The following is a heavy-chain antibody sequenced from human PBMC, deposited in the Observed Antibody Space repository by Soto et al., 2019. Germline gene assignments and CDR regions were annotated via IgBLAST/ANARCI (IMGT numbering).Heavy chain of an antibody. V-gene: IGHV4-31*01. CDR1: GGSISSGGYY. CDR2: IYYSGST. J-gene: IGHJ4*02. D-gene: IGHD3-3*02. Sequence: QVQLQESGPGLVKPSQTLSLTCTVSGGSISSGGYYWSWIRQHPGKGLEWIGYIYYSGSTYYNPSLKXXVXIXVDTSKNQFSLKLSSVTAADTAVYYCARVGLALFDYWGQGTLVTVSS. CDR3: ARVGLALFDY.